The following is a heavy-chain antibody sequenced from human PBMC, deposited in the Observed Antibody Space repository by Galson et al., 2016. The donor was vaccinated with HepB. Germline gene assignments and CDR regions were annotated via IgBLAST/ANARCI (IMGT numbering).Heavy chain of an antibody. CDR3: AREGGGTDYGTSFWYFDV. D-gene: IGHD4-17*01. J-gene: IGHJ2*01. CDR1: GYNFTNYG. Sequence: SVKVSCKASGYNFTNYGISWVRQAPGQGLEWMGWISASNDNTNYAQKFQGRVFMTTDTSTNTAYMELRSLTSDDTAVYYCAREGGGTDYGTSFWYFDVWGRGTLVTVSS. V-gene: IGHV1-18*01. CDR2: ISASNDNT.